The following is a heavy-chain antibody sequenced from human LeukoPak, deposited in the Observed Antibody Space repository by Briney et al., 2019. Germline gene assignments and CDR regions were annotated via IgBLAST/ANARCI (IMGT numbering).Heavy chain of an antibody. CDR2: ISSSSYI. Sequence: PGGSLRLSCAASGFTFSSYGMNWVRQAPGKGLEWVSFISSSSYIYYADSVKGRFTISRDNSKNTLYLQMNSLRAEDTAVYYCARSSMVRGLFDYWGQGTLVTVSS. CDR3: ARSSMVRGLFDY. D-gene: IGHD3-10*01. V-gene: IGHV3-21*04. J-gene: IGHJ4*02. CDR1: GFTFSSYG.